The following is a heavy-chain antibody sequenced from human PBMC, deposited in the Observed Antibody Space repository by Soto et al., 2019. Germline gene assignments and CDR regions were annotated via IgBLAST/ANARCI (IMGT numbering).Heavy chain of an antibody. CDR3: AKEGSYHYFDY. J-gene: IGHJ4*02. D-gene: IGHD1-26*01. CDR2: IYYTGRT. Sequence: QVQLRESGPGLVKPSQTLSLACTVSDGSVSRGGYYWSWLRQSPGKGLEWIGNIYYTGRTSYNPSLKSRVTISLETSKRQFSLRLASVSAVDSALYYCAKEGSYHYFDYWGQGALVTVSS. V-gene: IGHV4-31*03. CDR1: DGSVSRGGYY.